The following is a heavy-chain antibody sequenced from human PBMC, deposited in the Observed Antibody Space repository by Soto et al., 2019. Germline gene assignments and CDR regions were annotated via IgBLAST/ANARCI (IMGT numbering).Heavy chain of an antibody. Sequence: ASVKVSCKASGYTFTSYGISWVRQAPGQGLEWMGYISAYNGHSTYAQNFQGRVTMTTYTSKNTPYMDLRSLRSGDTAVYYCARADAMIGTTLFHFEYWGQGILVAVS. CDR3: ARADAMIGTTLFHFEY. CDR2: ISAYNGHS. CDR1: GYTFTSYG. J-gene: IGHJ4*02. D-gene: IGHD1-1*01. V-gene: IGHV1-18*01.